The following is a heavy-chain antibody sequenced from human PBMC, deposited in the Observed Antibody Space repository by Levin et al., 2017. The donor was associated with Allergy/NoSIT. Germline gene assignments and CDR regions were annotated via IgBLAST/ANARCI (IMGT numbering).Heavy chain of an antibody. D-gene: IGHD2-8*01. CDR3: ATGLINAFDL. J-gene: IGHJ3*01. V-gene: IGHV3-15*01. CDR2: IQRKMDGETR. Sequence: GGSLRLSCAASEFTTSIAWMTWVRQAPGKGLEWVGRIQRKMDGETRDYAAPVKGRFTISRDDSKNMIFLQMNSLKTEDTALYYCATGLINAFDLWGQGTMVTVSS. CDR1: EFTTSIAW.